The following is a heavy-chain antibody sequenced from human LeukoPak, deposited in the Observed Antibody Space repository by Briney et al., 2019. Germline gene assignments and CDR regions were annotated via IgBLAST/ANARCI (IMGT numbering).Heavy chain of an antibody. CDR3: ARQRLGEISLTAFDI. J-gene: IGHJ3*02. V-gene: IGHV4-4*09. Sequence: SETLSVTCTDSGGSTSSNYWNWIRKPPGKGLEWIGYIYGSGRTNYNPSLKSRVTMSVDTSENQFSLKLMSVTAADTAVYYCARQRLGEISLTAFDIWGRGTMVTVSS. CDR1: GGSTSSNY. CDR2: IYGSGRT. D-gene: IGHD3-16*02.